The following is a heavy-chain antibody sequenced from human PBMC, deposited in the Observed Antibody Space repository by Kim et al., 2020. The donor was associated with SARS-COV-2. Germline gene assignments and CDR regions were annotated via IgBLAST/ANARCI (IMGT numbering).Heavy chain of an antibody. V-gene: IGHV3-13*01. CDR1: GFTFSSYD. CDR3: ASGTYSQHRGAFDI. Sequence: GGSLRLSCAASGFTFSSYDMHWVRQATGKGLEWVSAIGTAGDTYYPGSVKGRFTISRENAKNSLYLQMNSQRAGDTAVYYCASGTYSQHRGAFDIWGQGTMVTVSS. J-gene: IGHJ3*02. CDR2: IGTAGDT. D-gene: IGHD5-18*01.